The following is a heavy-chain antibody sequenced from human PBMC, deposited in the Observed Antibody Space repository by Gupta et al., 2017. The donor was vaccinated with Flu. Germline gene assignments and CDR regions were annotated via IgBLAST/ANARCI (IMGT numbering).Heavy chain of an antibody. J-gene: IGHJ3*02. V-gene: IGHV3-33*03. CDR2: IWYDGSNE. Sequence: QVHLVESGGGVVQPGRSLRLSSAASGFDFSRYGMHWVRQAPGKGLEWVASIWYDGSNEYYGDSVKGRFTISRDNSQNTLYLQMNSLRVEDTARYYCVKESDGLDTWGQGTVVSVSS. CDR1: GFDFSRYG. CDR3: VKESDGLDT.